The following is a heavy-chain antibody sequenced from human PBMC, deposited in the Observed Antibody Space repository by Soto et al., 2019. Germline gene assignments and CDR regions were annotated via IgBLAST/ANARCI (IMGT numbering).Heavy chain of an antibody. CDR1: GGTFSSHS. D-gene: IGHD2-2*01. CDR2: IIPIFGTE. J-gene: IGHJ6*02. V-gene: IGHV1-69*01. CDR3: STSVYCSTTRCYYYYGLDV. Sequence: QVQLVQSGXEVKKPGSSVKVSCKVSGGTFSSHSINXVRQXPGXGPEWMGGIIPIFGTENYAQKFQGRVTITADESTSTAYMELSSLTSEDTALYYCSTSVYCSTTRCYYYYGLDVWGQGTTVIVSS.